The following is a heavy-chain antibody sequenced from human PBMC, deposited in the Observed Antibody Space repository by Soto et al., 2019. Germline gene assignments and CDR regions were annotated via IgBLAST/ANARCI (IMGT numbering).Heavy chain of an antibody. CDR1: GGTFSSYA. Sequence: QVQLVQSGAEVKKPGSPVKVSCKASGGTFSSYAISWVRQAPGQGLEWMGGIIPIFGTANYAQKFQGRVTITADESTSTDYMERSSLRSEDTAVYYCARGGTTVTPYRWFDPWGQGTLVTVSS. CDR3: ARGGTTVTPYRWFDP. V-gene: IGHV1-69*01. J-gene: IGHJ5*02. D-gene: IGHD4-4*01. CDR2: IIPIFGTA.